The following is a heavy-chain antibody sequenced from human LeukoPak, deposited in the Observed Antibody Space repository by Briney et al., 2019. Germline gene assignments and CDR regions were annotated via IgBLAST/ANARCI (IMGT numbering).Heavy chain of an antibody. V-gene: IGHV1-69*01. Sequence: SVKVSCKASGGTFSSYAISWVRQAPGQGLEWMGGIIPIFGTANYAQKFQGRVTITADESTSTAYMELSSLRSEDTAVYYCASLGYSYGYYFDYWGQGTLVTVSS. CDR1: GGTFSSYA. CDR2: IIPIFGTA. CDR3: ASLGYSYGYYFDY. D-gene: IGHD5-18*01. J-gene: IGHJ4*02.